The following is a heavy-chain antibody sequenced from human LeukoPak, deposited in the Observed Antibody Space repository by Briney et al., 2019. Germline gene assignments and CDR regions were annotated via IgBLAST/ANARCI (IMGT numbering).Heavy chain of an antibody. CDR2: IIPILGIA. V-gene: IGHV1-69*04. CDR3: ASTPRGLDTFDI. CDR1: GGTFSSYA. J-gene: IGHJ3*02. Sequence: ASVTVSCKASGGTFSSYAISWVRQAPGQGLEWMGRIIPILGIANYAQTFQGRVTITADKSTSTGYMELSSLRSEDTAVYYCASTPRGLDTFDIWGQGTMVTVSS. D-gene: IGHD3-10*01.